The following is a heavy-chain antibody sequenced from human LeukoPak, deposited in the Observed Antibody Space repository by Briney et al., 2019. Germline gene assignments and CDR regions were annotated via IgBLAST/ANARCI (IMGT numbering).Heavy chain of an antibody. CDR3: ARKTDRLGAVGRDRYFDL. CDR1: GLTFSGYE. CDR2: ISVNGGAM. Sequence: PGGSLRLSCTASGLTFSGYEMTWVRQAPGKGLEWMSYISVNGGAMHYADSVRGRFTTSRDDAKNSLYLHMNSLRGEDTAIYYCARKTDRLGAVGRDRYFDLWGRGTLITVSS. V-gene: IGHV3-48*03. D-gene: IGHD6-13*01. J-gene: IGHJ2*01.